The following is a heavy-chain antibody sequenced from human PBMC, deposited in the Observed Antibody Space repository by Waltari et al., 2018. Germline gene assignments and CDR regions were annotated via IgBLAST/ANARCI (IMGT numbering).Heavy chain of an antibody. CDR1: GGSFSGYY. V-gene: IGHV4-34*01. CDR3: ARASSRVVVVPAAIDYYYYMDV. CDR2: INHSGIT. D-gene: IGHD2-2*01. J-gene: IGHJ6*03. Sequence: QVQLQQWGAGLLKPSETLSLTCAVYGGSFSGYYWSWIRQPPGKGLEWIGEINHSGITNYNPSLKSRVTISVDTSKNQFSLKLSSVTAADTAVYYCARASSRVVVVPAAIDYYYYMDVWGKGTTVTISS.